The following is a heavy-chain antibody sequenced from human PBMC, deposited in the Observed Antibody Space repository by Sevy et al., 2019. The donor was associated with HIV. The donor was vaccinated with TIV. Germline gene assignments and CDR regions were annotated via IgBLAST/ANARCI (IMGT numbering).Heavy chain of an antibody. J-gene: IGHJ4*02. V-gene: IGHV3-33*01. CDR1: GFTFSSYG. Sequence: GGSLRLSCAASGFTFSSYGMHWVRQAPGKGLEWVAVIWYDGSNKYYADSVKGRFTISRDNSKNTLYLQMNSLRAEDTAVYYYARAYGDTLMYYFDYWGQGTLVTVSS. CDR3: ARAYGDTLMYYFDY. CDR2: IWYDGSNK. D-gene: IGHD4-17*01.